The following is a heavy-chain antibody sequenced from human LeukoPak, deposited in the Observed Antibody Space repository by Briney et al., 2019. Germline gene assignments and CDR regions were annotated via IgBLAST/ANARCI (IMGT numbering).Heavy chain of an antibody. CDR2: INPSGGST. D-gene: IGHD3-22*01. V-gene: IGHV1-46*01. J-gene: IGHJ4*02. CDR3: ARSIVVVDYFDY. Sequence: ASVKVSCKASGYTFTSYGISWVRQAPGQGLEWMGIINPSGGSTSYAQKFQGRVTMTRDMSTSTVYMELSSLRSEDTAVYYCARSIVVVDYFDYWGQGTLVTVSS. CDR1: GYTFTSYG.